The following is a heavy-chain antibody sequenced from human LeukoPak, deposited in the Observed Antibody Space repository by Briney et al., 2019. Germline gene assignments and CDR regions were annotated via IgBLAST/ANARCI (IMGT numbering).Heavy chain of an antibody. CDR2: INPSGGST. D-gene: IGHD4-23*01. J-gene: IGHJ4*02. CDR3: ARDPNGGHFAY. V-gene: IGHV1-46*01. CDR1: GCTSTSYS. Sequence: ASVKVSCKACGCTSTSYSRHWVREAAGQGLEWMGIINPSGGSTSYAQKFQDRVTMTRDTSTSTVYMELSSLRSEDTAVYYCARDPNGGHFAYWGQGTLVTVSS.